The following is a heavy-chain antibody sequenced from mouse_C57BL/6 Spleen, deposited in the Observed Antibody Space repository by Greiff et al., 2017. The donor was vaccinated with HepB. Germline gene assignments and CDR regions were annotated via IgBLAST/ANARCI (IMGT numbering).Heavy chain of an antibody. V-gene: IGHV1-9*01. CDR3: AGRGYDSGYGYFDY. D-gene: IGHD1-1*01. Sequence: VKLVESGAELMKPGASVKLSCKATGYTFTGYWIEWVKQRPGHGLEWIGEILPGSGSTNYNEKFKGKATFTADTSSNTAYMQLSSLTTEDSAIYYGAGRGYDSGYGYFDYWGQGTTLTVSS. J-gene: IGHJ2*01. CDR1: GYTFTGYW. CDR2: ILPGSGST.